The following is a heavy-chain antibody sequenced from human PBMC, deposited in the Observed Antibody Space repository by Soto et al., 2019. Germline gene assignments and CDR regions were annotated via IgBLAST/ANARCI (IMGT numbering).Heavy chain of an antibody. CDR3: AREMVRGVGSDY. CDR1: GYTFTSYG. D-gene: IGHD3-10*01. CDR2: ISPYNGNT. V-gene: IGHV1-18*01. J-gene: IGHJ4*02. Sequence: QVQLVQSGAEVKKPGASVKVSCKASGYTFTSYGISWVRQAPGQGLERMGWISPYNGNTKYAPKLQGRVTMTTDTSTSTAYMELRSLRSDDTAVFCCAREMVRGVGSDYWGQGTLVTVSS.